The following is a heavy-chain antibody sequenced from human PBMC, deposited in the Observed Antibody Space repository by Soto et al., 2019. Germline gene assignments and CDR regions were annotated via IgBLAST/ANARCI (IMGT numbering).Heavy chain of an antibody. CDR1: GYTFTSYV. CDR3: ARTQAELPPRPGMDV. D-gene: IGHD1-26*01. J-gene: IGHJ6*02. V-gene: IGHV1-18*01. CDR2: ISAYNGNT. Sequence: ASVKVSCKASGYTFTSYVISWVLQAPGQGLEWMGWISAYNGNTNYAQKLQGRVTMTTDTSTSTAYMELRSLRSDDTAVYYCARTQAELPPRPGMDVWGQGTTVTVAS.